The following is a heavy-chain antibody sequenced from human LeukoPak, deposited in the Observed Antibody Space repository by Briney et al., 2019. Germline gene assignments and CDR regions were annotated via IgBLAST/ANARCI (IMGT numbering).Heavy chain of an antibody. D-gene: IGHD5-18*01. V-gene: IGHV4-4*09. CDR1: GGSISSYC. CDR3: ARRRGGYSYGLDY. Sequence: SETLSLTCTVSGGSISSYCWSWIRQPPGKGLEWIGYIYTSGSTNYNPSLKSRVTISVDTSKNQFSLKLSSVTAADTAVYYCARRRGGYSYGLDYWGQGTLVTVSS. CDR2: IYTSGST. J-gene: IGHJ4*02.